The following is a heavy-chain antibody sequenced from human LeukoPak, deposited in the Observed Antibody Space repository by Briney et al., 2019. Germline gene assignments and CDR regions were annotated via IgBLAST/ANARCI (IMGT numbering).Heavy chain of an antibody. Sequence: GGPLRLSCVASGFTLDDYALHWVRQAPGKGVEWISLFSGDGDNTYYADSVKGRFTISRDNSKNSLYLQMSSLRAEDTALYYCAKGVRSGTYYNCFDPWGQGTLVTVSS. J-gene: IGHJ5*02. V-gene: IGHV3-43*02. CDR3: AKGVRSGTYYNCFDP. D-gene: IGHD1-26*01. CDR1: GFTLDDYA. CDR2: FSGDGDNT.